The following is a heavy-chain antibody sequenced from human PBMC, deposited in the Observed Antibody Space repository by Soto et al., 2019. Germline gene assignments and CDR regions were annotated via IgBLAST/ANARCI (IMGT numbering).Heavy chain of an antibody. Sequence: EVQLVESGGGLVQPGGSLKLSCAASGFTFSGSPMHWVRQASGNGLEWVGRIRTKANSYATEYGASVKGRFTISRDDSKNTAYLQLHSLKTEDTAVYYCFRRSGDVWGKGTTVTVSS. J-gene: IGHJ6*03. CDR2: IRTKANSYAT. CDR1: GFTFSGSP. V-gene: IGHV3-73*01. CDR3: FRRSGDV.